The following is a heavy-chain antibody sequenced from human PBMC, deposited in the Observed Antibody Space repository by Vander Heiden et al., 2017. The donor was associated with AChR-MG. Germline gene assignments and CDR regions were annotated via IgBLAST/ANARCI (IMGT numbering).Heavy chain of an antibody. CDR2: IGTAGDT. V-gene: IGHV3-13*01. CDR3: AREGPSYGMDV. Sequence: EVQLVESGGGLVQPGGSLRLSCPASGFTFSSYDMHWVRQATGKGLEWVSAIGTAGDTYYPGSVKGRFTISRENAKNSLYLQMNSLRAGDTAVYYCAREGPSYGMDVWGQGTTVTVSS. CDR1: GFTFSSYD. J-gene: IGHJ6*02.